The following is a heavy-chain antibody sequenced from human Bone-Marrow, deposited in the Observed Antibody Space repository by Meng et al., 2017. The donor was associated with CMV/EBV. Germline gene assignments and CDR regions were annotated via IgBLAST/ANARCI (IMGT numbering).Heavy chain of an antibody. J-gene: IGHJ6*02. CDR2: INPNSGGT. CDR3: ARGQAEKFYYYYGMDV. Sequence: YTFTGYYMHWVRQPPGQGLEWMGWINPNSGGTNYAQKFQGWVTMTRDTSISTAYMELSRLRSDDTAVYYCARGQAEKFYYYYGMDVWGQGTTVTVSS. CDR1: YTFTGYY. D-gene: IGHD5-24*01. V-gene: IGHV1-2*04.